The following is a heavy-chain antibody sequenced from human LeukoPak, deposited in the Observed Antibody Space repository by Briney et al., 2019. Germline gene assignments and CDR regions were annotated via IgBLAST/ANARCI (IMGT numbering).Heavy chain of an antibody. CDR1: GFTFGEDA. D-gene: IGHD2-15*01. V-gene: IGHV3-49*03. Sequence: GGSLRLSCTASGFTFGEDAMSWFRQAPGKGLEWLGFIRTKTNGATAEYAASVKGRFSISRDDSKSIAYLQMNSLKTKDTAVYYCARLIVVVVAASSYFDSWGQGTRVTVPS. CDR3: ARLIVVVVAASSYFDS. CDR2: IRTKTNGATA. J-gene: IGHJ4*02.